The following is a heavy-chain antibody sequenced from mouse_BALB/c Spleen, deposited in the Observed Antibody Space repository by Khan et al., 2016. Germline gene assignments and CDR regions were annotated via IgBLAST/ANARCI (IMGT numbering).Heavy chain of an antibody. J-gene: IGHJ3*01. CDR2: ISYDGSN. CDR3: TEDEITGTFAY. V-gene: IGHV3-6*02. D-gene: IGHD4-1*01. Sequence: EVQLVESGPGLVKPSQSLSLTCSVTGYSITSGYYWNWIRQFPGNKLEWMGCISYDGSNTYNPSLRNRISITRDTSKNQFFLKLNSVTTEDTAAYYCTEDEITGTFAYWGQGTLVTVSA. CDR1: GYSITSGYY.